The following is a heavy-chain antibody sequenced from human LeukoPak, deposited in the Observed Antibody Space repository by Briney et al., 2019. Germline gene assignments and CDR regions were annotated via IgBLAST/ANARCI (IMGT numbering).Heavy chain of an antibody. V-gene: IGHV1-69*05. J-gene: IGHJ4*02. CDR1: GGTFSSYA. CDR2: IIPIFGTA. CDR3: ARTAARRFDY. Sequence: SVKVSCKASGGTFSSYAISWVRQAPGQGLEWMGGIIPIFGTANYAQKFQSRVTMTRDTSTSTVYMELSSLRSDDTAVYYCARTAARRFDYWGQGTLVTVSS. D-gene: IGHD6-6*01.